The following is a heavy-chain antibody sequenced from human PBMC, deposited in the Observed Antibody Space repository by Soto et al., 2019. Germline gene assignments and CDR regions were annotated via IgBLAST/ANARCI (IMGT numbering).Heavy chain of an antibody. V-gene: IGHV3-23*01. CDR2: ISGSGGST. D-gene: IGHD2-15*01. CDR3: AKDDNCRGGSCYPSWYYGMDV. CDR1: GFTFSSYA. J-gene: IGHJ6*02. Sequence: GGSLRLSCAASGFTFSSYAMSWVRQAPGKGLEWVSAISGSGGSTYYADSVKGRFTISRDNSKNTLYLKMNSLRAEDTAVYYCAKDDNCRGGSCYPSWYYGMDVWGQGTAVTVSS.